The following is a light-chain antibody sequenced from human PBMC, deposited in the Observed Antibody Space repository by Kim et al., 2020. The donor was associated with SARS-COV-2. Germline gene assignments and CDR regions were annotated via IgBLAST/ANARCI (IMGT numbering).Light chain of an antibody. J-gene: IGKJ4*01. CDR1: QSLNNN. V-gene: IGKV3-15*01. CDR3: QQYNDWPLA. CDR2: GAS. Sequence: EIAMTQSPATVSVSPGERATLSCRANQSLNNNLAWYQQKPGQAPRLLMYGASSRATGIQARFTGSGSGTEFTLTISSLQSEDSAVYYCQQYNDWPLAFGGGTKVDIK.